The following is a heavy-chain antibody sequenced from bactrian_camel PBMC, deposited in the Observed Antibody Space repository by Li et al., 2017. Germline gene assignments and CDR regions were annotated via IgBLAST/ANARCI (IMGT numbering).Heavy chain of an antibody. V-gene: IGHV3-2*01. CDR3: VACRVVDDSMRH. Sequence: HVQLVESGGGLVQPGGSLRLSCAASGFTFSNYHMSWVRQAPGKGLEWVSSIDSDGRNHYYVDSVKGRFTISRDNGKNTLYLQLNSLKTEDTAMYYCVACRVVDDSMRHWGQGTQVTVS. J-gene: IGHJ4*01. CDR2: IDSDGRNH. CDR1: GFTFSNYH. D-gene: IGHD4*01.